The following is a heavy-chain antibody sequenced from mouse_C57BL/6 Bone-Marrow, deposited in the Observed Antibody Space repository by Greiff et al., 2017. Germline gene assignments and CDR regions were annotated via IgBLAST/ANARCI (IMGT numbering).Heavy chain of an antibody. CDR2: IDPSDSNT. CDR3: ARDWYLDY. J-gene: IGHJ2*01. CDR1: GYTFTSYW. Sequence: VQLQQSGAELVMPGASVKLSCKASGYTFTSYWMHWVKQRPGQGLEWIGEIDPSDSNTNYNQKFKGKSTLTVDKSSSTAYMQLSSLTSEDSAVYYYARDWYLDYWGQGTTLTVSS. D-gene: IGHD4-1*01. V-gene: IGHV1-69*01.